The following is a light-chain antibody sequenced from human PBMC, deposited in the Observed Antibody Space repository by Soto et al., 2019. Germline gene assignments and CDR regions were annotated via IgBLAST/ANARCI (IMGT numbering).Light chain of an antibody. V-gene: IGKV3-20*01. J-gene: IGKJ1*01. Sequence: EIVLTQSPGTLYWSTGERATLSCRASQSVSTNYLAWYQRKPGQAPRLLIYGASSRATGIPDRFSGSGSGTDFTLTITRLEPEDFAVYYCQQYGSSPPTFGQGTKVEIK. CDR1: QSVSTNY. CDR3: QQYGSSPPT. CDR2: GAS.